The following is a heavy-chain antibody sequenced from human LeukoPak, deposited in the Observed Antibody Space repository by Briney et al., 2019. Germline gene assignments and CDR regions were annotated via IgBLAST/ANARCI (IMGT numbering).Heavy chain of an antibody. V-gene: IGHV4-59*01. Sequence: SETLSLTCTVSGGSISSYYWSWIRQPPGKGLEWIGYIYYSGSTNYNPSLKSRVTISVDTSKNQFSLKLSSVTAADTAVYYCARGGGITIFGVAYYFDYWGQGTLVTVSS. CDR2: IYYSGST. CDR3: ARGGGITIFGVAYYFDY. CDR1: GGSISSYY. J-gene: IGHJ4*02. D-gene: IGHD3-3*01.